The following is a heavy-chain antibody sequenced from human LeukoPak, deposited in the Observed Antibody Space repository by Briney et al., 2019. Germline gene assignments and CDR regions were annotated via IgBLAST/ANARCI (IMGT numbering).Heavy chain of an antibody. CDR1: GYTFTSYG. CDR2: INPSGGST. CDR3: ARGAVTGPIDY. V-gene: IGHV1-46*01. D-gene: IGHD1-20*01. J-gene: IGHJ4*02. Sequence: ASVKVSCKASGYTFTSYGISWVRQAPGQGLEWMGIINPSGGSTSYAQKFQGRVTMTRDTSTSTVYMELSSLRSEDTAVYYCARGAVTGPIDYWGQGTLVTVSS.